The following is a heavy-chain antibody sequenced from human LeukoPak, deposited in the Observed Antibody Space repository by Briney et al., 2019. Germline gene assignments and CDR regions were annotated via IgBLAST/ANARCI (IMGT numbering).Heavy chain of an antibody. CDR1: GFTFSSYW. CDR2: IKEDGSEK. CDR3: ARDTYDILTGYYKWAFDI. D-gene: IGHD3-9*01. V-gene: IGHV3-7*01. Sequence: GGSLRLSCAASGFTFSSYWMSWVRQAPGKGLEWVANIKEDGSEKNYVDSVKGRFTISRDNAKNSLYLQMNILRAEDTAVYYCARDTYDILTGYYKWAFDIWGQGTMVTVSS. J-gene: IGHJ3*02.